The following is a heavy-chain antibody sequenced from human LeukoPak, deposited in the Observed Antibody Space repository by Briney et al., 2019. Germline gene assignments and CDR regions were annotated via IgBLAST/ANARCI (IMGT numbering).Heavy chain of an antibody. CDR3: ARAVGMVRGVIDY. Sequence: ASVKVSCKGSRYTFTNNWMHWVRQAPGQGLEWIGLYNLTGTGTLSAHKFQGRVTMTRAMSTSTDYMEMSSLRSEDTDVYYCARAVGMVRGVIDYWGLGTLVTVSS. CDR1: RYTFTNNW. V-gene: IGHV1-46*01. D-gene: IGHD3-10*01. CDR2: YNLTGTGT. J-gene: IGHJ4*02.